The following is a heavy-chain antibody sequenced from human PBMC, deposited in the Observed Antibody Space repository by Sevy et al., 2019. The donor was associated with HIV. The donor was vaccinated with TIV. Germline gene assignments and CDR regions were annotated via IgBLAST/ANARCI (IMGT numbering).Heavy chain of an antibody. D-gene: IGHD3-3*01. CDR2: ISAYNGNT. CDR1: GYTFTSYG. V-gene: IGHV1-18*04. CDR3: ARSHYDFWSGWTDLLNYYYYMDV. Sequence: ASVKVSCKASGYTFTSYGISCVRQAPGQGLEWMGWISAYNGNTNYAQMLQGRVTMTTDTSTSTAYMELRSLRSDDTAVYYCARSHYDFWSGWTDLLNYYYYMDVWGKGTTVTVSS. J-gene: IGHJ6*03.